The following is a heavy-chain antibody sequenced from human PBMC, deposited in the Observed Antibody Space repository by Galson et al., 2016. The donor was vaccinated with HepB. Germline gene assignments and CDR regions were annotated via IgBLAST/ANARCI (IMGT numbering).Heavy chain of an antibody. CDR1: GYTFTTYD. J-gene: IGHJ4*02. V-gene: IGHV1-8*01. Sequence: SVKVSCKASGYTFTTYDINWVRQATGQGLEYMGWMSPNSGNTGYAQKFQGRVTMTRNTSISTAFMELSSLTSDDTAVYYCARGELALGFDYWGQGALVTVSS. CDR2: MSPNSGNT. CDR3: ARGELALGFDY. D-gene: IGHD3-10*01.